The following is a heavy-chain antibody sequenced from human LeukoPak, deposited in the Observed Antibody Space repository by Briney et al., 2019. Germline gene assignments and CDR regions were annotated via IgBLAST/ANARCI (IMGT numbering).Heavy chain of an antibody. CDR1: GGSFSGYY. Sequence: SETLSLTCAVYGGSFSGYYGSWVRQPPGKGLEWVGEINHSGSTNYNPSLKSRVTISVDTSKNQFSLKLSSVTAADTAVYYCARGRRLYGSGSYATGGFDYWGQGTLVTVSS. CDR3: ARGRRLYGSGSYATGGFDY. D-gene: IGHD3-10*01. V-gene: IGHV4-34*01. CDR2: INHSGST. J-gene: IGHJ4*02.